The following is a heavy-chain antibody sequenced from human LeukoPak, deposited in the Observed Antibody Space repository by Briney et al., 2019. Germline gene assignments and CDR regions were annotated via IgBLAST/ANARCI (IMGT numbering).Heavy chain of an antibody. Sequence: ASVKVSCKASGYTFTGYYMHWVRRAPGQGLEWMGIINPSGGSTSYAQKFQGRVTMTRDMSTSTVYMELSSLRSEDTAVYYCASSKGRTGTYDYWGQGTLVTVSS. CDR1: GYTFTGYY. CDR2: INPSGGST. V-gene: IGHV1-46*01. J-gene: IGHJ4*02. D-gene: IGHD1-7*01. CDR3: ASSKGRTGTYDY.